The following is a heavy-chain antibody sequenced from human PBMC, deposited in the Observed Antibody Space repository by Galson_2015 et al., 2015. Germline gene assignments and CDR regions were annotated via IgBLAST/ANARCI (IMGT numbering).Heavy chain of an antibody. D-gene: IGHD3-10*01. CDR3: ARRGPSPY. CDR1: GFGFSSYW. CDR2: IKQDGNEK. Sequence: SLRLSCAASGFGFSSYWMTWVRQAPGKGLEWVANIKQDGNEKYYADSVKGRFTIFRDNAKNLLYLQMNNLRVEDTAVYYCARRGPSPYWCQGTLVTVSS. J-gene: IGHJ4*02. V-gene: IGHV3-7*01.